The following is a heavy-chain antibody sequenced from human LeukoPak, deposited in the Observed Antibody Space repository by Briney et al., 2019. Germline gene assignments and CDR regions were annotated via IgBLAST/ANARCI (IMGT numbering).Heavy chain of an antibody. J-gene: IGHJ4*02. V-gene: IGHV3-48*03. D-gene: IGHD5-12*01. CDR2: ISSSSII. CDR3: AKDPVSEATILGYFDY. Sequence: PTGGSLRLSCAASGFTFSNYEMNWVRQAPGKGLEWVSYISSSSIIYYADSVKGRFTISRDNSKNTLYLQMNSLRAEDTAVYYCAKDPVSEATILGYFDYWGQGTLVTVSS. CDR1: GFTFSNYE.